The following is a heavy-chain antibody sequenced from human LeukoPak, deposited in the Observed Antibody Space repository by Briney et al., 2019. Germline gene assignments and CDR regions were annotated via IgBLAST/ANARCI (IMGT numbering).Heavy chain of an antibody. V-gene: IGHV1-69*13. CDR2: IIPIFGTA. J-gene: IGHJ4*02. Sequence: SVKVSCKASGGTFSSYAISWVRQAPGQGLEWMGGIIPIFGTANYAQKFQGRVTITADESTSTAYMELSSLRSEDTAVYYCARQASYGYYVDYWGQGTLVTVSS. CDR3: ARQASYGYYVDY. D-gene: IGHD5-18*01. CDR1: GGTFSSYA.